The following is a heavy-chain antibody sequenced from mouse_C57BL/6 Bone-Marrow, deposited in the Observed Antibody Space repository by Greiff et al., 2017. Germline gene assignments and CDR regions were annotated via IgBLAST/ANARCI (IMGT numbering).Heavy chain of an antibody. Sequence: QVQLKESGSELRRPGSSVKLSCKDFDSEVFPIAYMSWVRQKPGHGFEWIGGILPSIGRTIYGEKFEDKATLDADTLSNTAYLELNSLTSEDSAIYYCARRRNYYGSSYVDWYFDVWGTGTTVTVSS. V-gene: IGHV15-2*01. D-gene: IGHD1-1*01. CDR2: ILPSIGRT. CDR3: ARRRNYYGSSYVDWYFDV. J-gene: IGHJ1*03. CDR1: DSEVFPIAY.